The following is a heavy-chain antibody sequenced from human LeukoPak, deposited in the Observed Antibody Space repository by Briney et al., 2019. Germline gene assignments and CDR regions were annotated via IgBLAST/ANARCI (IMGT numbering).Heavy chain of an antibody. CDR2: ISSSSSYI. Sequence: GGSLRLSCAASGFTFSSYSMNWVRQAPGKGLEWVSSISSSSSYIYYADSVKGRFTISGDNAKNSLYLQMNSLRAEDTAVYYWARVLRYCSSTSCQEENYWGRGTLVTVSS. J-gene: IGHJ4*02. V-gene: IGHV3-21*01. CDR1: GFTFSSYS. CDR3: ARVLRYCSSTSCQEENY. D-gene: IGHD2-2*01.